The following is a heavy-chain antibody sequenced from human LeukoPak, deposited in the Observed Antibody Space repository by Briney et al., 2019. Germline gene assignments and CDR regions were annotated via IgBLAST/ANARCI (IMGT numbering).Heavy chain of an antibody. J-gene: IGHJ4*02. Sequence: PSETLSLTCTVSGGSIRSGDHYWNWIRQHPGKGPEWIGYISYGGSTFYNPSLKSRAAISVDTSKTQFSLKLTSVTAADTAVYYCARDVGGYYYGNLEYWGQGILVTVSS. D-gene: IGHD3-22*01. CDR1: GGSIRSGDHY. CDR2: ISYGGST. V-gene: IGHV4-31*03. CDR3: ARDVGGYYYGNLEY.